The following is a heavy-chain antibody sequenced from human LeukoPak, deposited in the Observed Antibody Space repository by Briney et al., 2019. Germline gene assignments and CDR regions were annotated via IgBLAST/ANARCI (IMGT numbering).Heavy chain of an antibody. V-gene: IGHV4-4*07. Sequence: SETLSLTCTVSGGSISSYYWSWIRQPAGKGLEWIGRVSTSGSTNYNPSLQSRVTMSVDTSKNQFSLKLRSVTAADTAVYSCARGPNYYYGMDVWGQGTTVTVSS. CDR2: VSTSGST. J-gene: IGHJ6*02. CDR1: GGSISSYY. CDR3: ARGPNYYYGMDV.